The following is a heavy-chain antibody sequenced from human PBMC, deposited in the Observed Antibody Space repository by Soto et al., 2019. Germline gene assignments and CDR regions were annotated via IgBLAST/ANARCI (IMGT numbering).Heavy chain of an antibody. CDR2: INQDGRAA. Sequence: GSLRLSCAASGFTFSTYWMSWVRQAPGKGLEWVANINQDGRAAWYVDSVKGRFTISRDNAKNSLYLHMNSLRAEDTAVYYCARDHYGSGNYYFDYWSQGTLVTVSS. D-gene: IGHD3-10*01. V-gene: IGHV3-7*01. J-gene: IGHJ4*02. CDR3: ARDHYGSGNYYFDY. CDR1: GFTFSTYW.